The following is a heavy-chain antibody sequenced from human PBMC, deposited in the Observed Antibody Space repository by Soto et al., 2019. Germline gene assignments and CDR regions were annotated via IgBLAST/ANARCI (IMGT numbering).Heavy chain of an antibody. V-gene: IGHV5-51*01. CDR3: ARHPGDY. CDR1: GNSFNSYW. J-gene: IGHJ4*02. D-gene: IGHD3-10*01. CDR2: IYPGDSDT. Sequence: ESLKISCKGSGNSFNSYWIAWVRQMPGKGMECMGIIYPGDSDTRYSPSFQGQVTISADKSIFTAYLQWSGLKASDSAMYYCARHPGDYWGQGTLVTVSS.